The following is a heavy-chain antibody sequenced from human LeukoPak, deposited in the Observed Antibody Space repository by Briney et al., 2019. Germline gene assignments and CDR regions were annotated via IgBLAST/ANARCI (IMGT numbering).Heavy chain of an antibody. CDR2: IIPIFGTA. V-gene: IGHV1-69*13. D-gene: IGHD3-3*01. CDR1: GYTFTNYA. J-gene: IGHJ3*02. Sequence: ASVKVSCKASGYTFTNYAVSWVRQAPGQGLEWMGGIIPIFGTANYAQKFQGRVTITADESTSTAYMELSSLRSEDTAVYYCARDEITIFGVVIFGNAFDIWGQGTMVTVSS. CDR3: ARDEITIFGVVIFGNAFDI.